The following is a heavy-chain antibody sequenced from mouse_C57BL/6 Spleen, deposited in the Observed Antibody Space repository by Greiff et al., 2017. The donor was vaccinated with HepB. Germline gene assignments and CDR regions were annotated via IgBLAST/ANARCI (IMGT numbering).Heavy chain of an antibody. CDR3: APTPPFAY. J-gene: IGHJ3*01. D-gene: IGHD4-1*02. V-gene: IGHV5-17*01. Sequence: DVKLVESGGGLVKPGGSLKLSCAASGFTFSDYGMHWVRQAPEKGLEWVAYISSGSSTIYYADTVKGRFTISRDNAKNTLFLQMTSLRSEDTAMYYCAPTPPFAYWGQGTLVTVSA. CDR2: ISSGSSTI. CDR1: GFTFSDYG.